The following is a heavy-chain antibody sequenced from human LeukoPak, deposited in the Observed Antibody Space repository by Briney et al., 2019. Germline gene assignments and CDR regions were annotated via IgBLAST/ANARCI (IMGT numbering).Heavy chain of an antibody. D-gene: IGHD3-10*01. V-gene: IGHV1-18*01. CDR3: ARNYYVSGIYFADFDY. CDR1: GYTFTSYG. J-gene: IGHJ4*02. CDR2: ISANHGNS. Sequence: GASVKVSCEASGYTFTSYGISWVRQAPGQGLEWMGWISANHGNSNYAQKFQGRVTMTTDTSTSTAYMELRSLRSDDTAVYYCARNYYVSGIYFADFDYWGQGSLVTVSS.